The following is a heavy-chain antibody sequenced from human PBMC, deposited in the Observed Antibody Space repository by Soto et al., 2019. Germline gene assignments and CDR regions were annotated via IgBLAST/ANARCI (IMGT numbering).Heavy chain of an antibody. CDR1: GGSISSYY. D-gene: IGHD1-7*01. V-gene: IGHV4-59*01. Sequence: SETLSLTCTVSGGSISSYYWSWIRQPPGKGLEWIGYIYYSGSTNYNPSLNSRVTISVDTSKNQFSLNLSSVTAADTAVSYCGRRTGTTRWDYWGGETLVTLAS. J-gene: IGHJ4*02. CDR2: IYYSGST. CDR3: GRRTGTTRWDY.